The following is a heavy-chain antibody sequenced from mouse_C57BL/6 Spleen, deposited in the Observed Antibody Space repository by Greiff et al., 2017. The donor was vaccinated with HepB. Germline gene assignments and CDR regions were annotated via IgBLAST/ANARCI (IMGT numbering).Heavy chain of an antibody. CDR1: GYTFTSYG. CDR3: ARRLVYGSSYGYFDV. J-gene: IGHJ1*03. V-gene: IGHV1-81*01. CDR2: IYPRSGNT. D-gene: IGHD1-1*01. Sequence: QVQLQQSGAELARPGASMKLSCKASGYTFTSYGISWVKQRTGQGLEWIGEIYPRSGNTYYNEKFKGKATLTADKSSSTAYMELRSLTSEDSAVYFCARRLVYGSSYGYFDVWGTGTTVTVSS.